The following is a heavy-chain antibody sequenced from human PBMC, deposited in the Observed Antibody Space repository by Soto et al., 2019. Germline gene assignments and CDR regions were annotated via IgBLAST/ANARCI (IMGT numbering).Heavy chain of an antibody. V-gene: IGHV3-33*01. J-gene: IGHJ4*02. CDR3: ARGGFSYGTALDY. CDR2: IWYDGSNK. Sequence: GGSLRLSCAASGFTFSNYGMHWVRQAPGKGLEWVAVIWYDGSNKYYADSVKGRFTISRDNSKNTLSLQMNSLRAEDTAVYYCARGGFSYGTALDYWGQGTLVTVSS. CDR1: GFTFSNYG. D-gene: IGHD5-18*01.